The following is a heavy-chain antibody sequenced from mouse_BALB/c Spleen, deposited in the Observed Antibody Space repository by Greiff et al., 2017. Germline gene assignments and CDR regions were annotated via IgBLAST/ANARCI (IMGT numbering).Heavy chain of an antibody. J-gene: IGHJ3*01. CDR2: IDPENGNT. CDR1: GFNIKDYY. D-gene: IGHD1-1*01. CDR3: ARAYGSSFWFAY. V-gene: IGHV14-1*02. Sequence: VQLQQSGAELVRPGALVKLSCKASGFNIKDYYMHWVKQRPEQGLEWIGWIDPENGNTIYDPKFQGKASITADTASNTAYLQLSSLTSEDTAVYYCARAYGSSFWFAYWGQGTLVTVSA.